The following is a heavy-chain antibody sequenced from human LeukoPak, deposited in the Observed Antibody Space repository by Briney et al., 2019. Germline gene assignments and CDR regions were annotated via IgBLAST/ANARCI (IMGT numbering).Heavy chain of an antibody. J-gene: IGHJ4*02. CDR1: GVTCAHHY. CDR2: INGKRGDT. D-gene: IGHD7-27*01. V-gene: IGHV1-2*02. Sequence: ASLTYSGEATGVTCAHHYMNWGRDAPGQTLEWMGWINGKRGDTNYAQNFQDRVTMTRDTSTSTVYMELSRLTVDDTAVYYCARDHDWGVDYWGQGTLVTVSS. CDR3: ARDHDWGVDY.